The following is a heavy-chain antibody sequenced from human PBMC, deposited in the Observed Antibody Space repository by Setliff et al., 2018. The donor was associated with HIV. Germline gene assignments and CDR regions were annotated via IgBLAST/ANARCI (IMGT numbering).Heavy chain of an antibody. D-gene: IGHD3-16*02. V-gene: IGHV4-59*08. Sequence: PSETLSLTCAVYGGSFSGYYWSWIRQPPGKGLEWIGCIYDTGSTNYNPSLKSRVTISLGTSKKQFSLKLYSVTAADTAVYYCARLNYDSIWGSYRSRAFDIWGQGTMVTVSS. J-gene: IGHJ3*02. CDR3: ARLNYDSIWGSYRSRAFDI. CDR1: GGSFSGYY. CDR2: IYDTGST.